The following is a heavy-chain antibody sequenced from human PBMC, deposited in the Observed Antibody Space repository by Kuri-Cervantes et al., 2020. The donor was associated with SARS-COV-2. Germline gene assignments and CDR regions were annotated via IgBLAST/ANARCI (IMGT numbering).Heavy chain of an antibody. CDR2: IYHSGST. CDR1: GGSFSGYY. Sequence: SETLSLTCAVYGGSFSGYYWSWIRQPPGKGLEWIGSIYHSGSTYYNPSLKSRVTISVDTSKNQFSLKLSSVTAADTAVYYCARLGDILTGYSVYFDYWGQGTLVTVSS. V-gene: IGHV4-34*01. D-gene: IGHD3-9*01. J-gene: IGHJ4*02. CDR3: ARLGDILTGYSVYFDY.